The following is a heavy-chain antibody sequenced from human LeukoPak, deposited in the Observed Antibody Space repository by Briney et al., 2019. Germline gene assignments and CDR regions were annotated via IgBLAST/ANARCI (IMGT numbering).Heavy chain of an antibody. J-gene: IGHJ1*01. V-gene: IGHV4-31*03. CDR1: GGSISSGGYY. D-gene: IGHD2-21*02. Sequence: KPSETLSLTCTVSGGSISSGGYYWSWIRQHPGKGLEWIGYIYYSGSTYYNPSLKSRVTISVDTSKNQFSLKLSSVTAADTAVYYCARVHRPVVVTAISYGVYFQHWGQGTLVTVSS. CDR3: ARVHRPVVVTAISYGVYFQH. CDR2: IYYSGST.